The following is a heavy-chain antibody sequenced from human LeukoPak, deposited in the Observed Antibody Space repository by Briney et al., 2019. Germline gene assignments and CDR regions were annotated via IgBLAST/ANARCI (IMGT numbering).Heavy chain of an antibody. V-gene: IGHV3-9*01. D-gene: IGHD6-19*01. CDR2: ISWNSGSI. Sequence: GGSLRLSSAPSRLTFAEDVMPWVPEAAGQRVECVSGISWNSGSIGYADSVKGRFTISRDNAKNSLYLQMNSLRAEDTAVYYCAKRNSFSSGWFTDWGQGTLVTVSS. CDR1: RLTFAEDV. J-gene: IGHJ4*02. CDR3: AKRNSFSSGWFTD.